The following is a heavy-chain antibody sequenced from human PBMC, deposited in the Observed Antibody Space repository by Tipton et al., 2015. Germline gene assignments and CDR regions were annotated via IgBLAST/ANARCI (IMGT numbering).Heavy chain of an antibody. D-gene: IGHD3-3*01. CDR3: ARILEWQAARFDP. CDR2: IYYSGYA. Sequence: TLSLTCTVSGGSVTSGSYYWNWIRQPPGKGLEWIGYIYYSGYATYNPSLKSRVTISVDTSKNQFSLKLSSVTAADTAVYYCARILEWQAARFDPWGQGTLVTVSS. V-gene: IGHV4-61*01. CDR1: GGSVTSGSYY. J-gene: IGHJ5*02.